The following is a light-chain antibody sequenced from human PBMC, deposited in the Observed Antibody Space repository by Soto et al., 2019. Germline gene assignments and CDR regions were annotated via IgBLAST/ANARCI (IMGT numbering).Light chain of an antibody. Sequence: AIQLTQSPSSLSASIGDRVTITCRASQDINSYLAWYQQKPGKAPNLLIYEASILQRGVPSRFSGSNSGTDFTLTISSLQAEDFATYYCLQDYNYPRTFGQGTKLEIE. V-gene: IGKV1-6*01. CDR2: EAS. J-gene: IGKJ2*01. CDR3: LQDYNYPRT. CDR1: QDINSY.